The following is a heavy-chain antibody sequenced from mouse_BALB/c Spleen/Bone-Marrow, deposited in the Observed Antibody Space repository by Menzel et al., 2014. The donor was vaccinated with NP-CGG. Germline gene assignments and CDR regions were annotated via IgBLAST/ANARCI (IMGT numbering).Heavy chain of an antibody. D-gene: IGHD1-1*01. Sequence: EVKLLESGGGLVQPGGSLKLSCAASRFDFSRYWMTWVRQAPGKGLEWIGEIKPDSRTINYSPSLKEKFIISRDNAKSTLYLQMSKVRSEDTALYYCARLGCYGAMAYWGQGTSVTVSS. CDR1: RFDFSRYW. CDR2: IKPDSRTI. J-gene: IGHJ4*01. V-gene: IGHV4-1*02. CDR3: ARLGCYGAMAY.